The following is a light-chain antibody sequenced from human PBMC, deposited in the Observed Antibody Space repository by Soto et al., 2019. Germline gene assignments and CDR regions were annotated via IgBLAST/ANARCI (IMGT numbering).Light chain of an antibody. J-gene: IGLJ1*01. Sequence: QSVLTQPPSVSATPGQKVTISCSGSSSNIGNNYVSWYQQLPGTAPKLLIYDNNKRPSGIPDRFSGSKSGTSATLGITGLQTGDEADYYCGTWDSSLSADFGTGTKLTVL. CDR2: DNN. CDR1: SSNIGNNY. V-gene: IGLV1-51*01. CDR3: GTWDSSLSAD.